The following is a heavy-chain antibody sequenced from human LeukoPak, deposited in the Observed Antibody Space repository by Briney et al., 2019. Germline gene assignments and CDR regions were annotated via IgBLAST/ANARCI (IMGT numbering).Heavy chain of an antibody. CDR1: GGSISSYY. CDR3: ARESMTTVTSYDY. CDR2: IYTSGST. J-gene: IGHJ4*02. D-gene: IGHD4-17*01. Sequence: SETLSLTCTVSGGSISSYYWSWIRQPPGKGLEWIGRIYTSGSTNYNPSLKSRVTMSADTSKNQFSLKLSSVTAADTAVYYCARESMTTVTSYDYWGQGTLVTVSS. V-gene: IGHV4-4*07.